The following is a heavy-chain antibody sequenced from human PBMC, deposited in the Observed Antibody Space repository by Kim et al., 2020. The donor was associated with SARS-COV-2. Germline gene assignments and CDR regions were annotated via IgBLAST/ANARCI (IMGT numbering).Heavy chain of an antibody. J-gene: IGHJ5*02. CDR3: ARAGNVGPTYWLDP. CDR1: GFTFSTYP. D-gene: IGHD1-26*01. Sequence: GGSLRLSCAASGFTFSTYPMLWVRQAPGKGLEWVAVISYDGGDKYFADSVKGRFTFSRDNSKNTLYLQMNSLRAEDTAVYYCARAGNVGPTYWLDPWGQGTLVTVSS. CDR2: ISYDGGDK. V-gene: IGHV3-30*04.